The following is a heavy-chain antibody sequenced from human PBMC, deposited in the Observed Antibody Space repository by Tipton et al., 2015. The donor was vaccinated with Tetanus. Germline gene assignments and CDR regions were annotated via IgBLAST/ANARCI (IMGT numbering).Heavy chain of an antibody. D-gene: IGHD7-27*01. CDR2: IYPGDSDT. CDR3: GGHFSNCDYWGGGAYGMDV. J-gene: IGHJ6*02. V-gene: IGHV5-51*01. CDR1: GYSFTSYW. Sequence: VQLVQSGAEVKKPGESLKISCKGSGYSFTSYWIGWVRQMPGKGLEWMGIIYPGDSDTRYSPPFQGQVTISADKSISTAYLQRGSLKAPDTAMYYCGGHFSNCDYWGGGAYGMDVWGQGTTVTVSS.